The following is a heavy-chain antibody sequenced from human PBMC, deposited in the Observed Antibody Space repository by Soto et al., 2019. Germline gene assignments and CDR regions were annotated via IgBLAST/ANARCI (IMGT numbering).Heavy chain of an antibody. CDR1: GDTISTGGYT. J-gene: IGHJ3*02. CDR3: AISPEYYDILTGPPDAFDI. D-gene: IGHD3-9*01. V-gene: IGHV4-30-2*01. Sequence: SETLSLTCDVSGDTISTGGYTWAWIRHPPGKALEWIGHTYHSGNPYYNPSLKSRVIISVDTSKNQFSLKLSSVTAADTAVYYCAISPEYYDILTGPPDAFDIWGQGTMVTVS. CDR2: TYHSGNP.